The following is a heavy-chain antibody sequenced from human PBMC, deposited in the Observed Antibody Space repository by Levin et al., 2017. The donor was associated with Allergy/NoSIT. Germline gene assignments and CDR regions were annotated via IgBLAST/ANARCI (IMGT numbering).Heavy chain of an antibody. V-gene: IGHV1-69*13. J-gene: IGHJ4*02. CDR1: GGTFSSYA. Sequence: SVKVSCKASGGTFSSYAISWVRQAPGQGLEWMGGIIPIFGTANYAQKFQGRVTITADESTSTAYMELSSLRSEDTAVYYCARGNQWELLGYFDYWGQGTLVTVSS. D-gene: IGHD1-26*01. CDR3: ARGNQWELLGYFDY. CDR2: IIPIFGTA.